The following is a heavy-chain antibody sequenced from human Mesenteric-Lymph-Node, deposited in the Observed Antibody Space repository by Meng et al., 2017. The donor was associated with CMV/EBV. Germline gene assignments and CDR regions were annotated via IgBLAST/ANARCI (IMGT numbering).Heavy chain of an antibody. D-gene: IGHD6-6*01. CDR1: EFTFDDFA. J-gene: IGHJ3*02. Sequence: GGSLRLSCAASEFTFDDFAMHWVRQAPGKGLEWVSGISWNSNTVGYADSVKGRFSISRDNAKNSLFLQMNTLRAEDTALYYCAKDHSSSFSDAFDIWGQGTVVTVSS. V-gene: IGHV3-9*01. CDR3: AKDHSSSFSDAFDI. CDR2: ISWNSNTV.